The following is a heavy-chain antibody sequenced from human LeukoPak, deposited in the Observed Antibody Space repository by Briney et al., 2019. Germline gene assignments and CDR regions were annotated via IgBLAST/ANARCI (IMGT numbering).Heavy chain of an antibody. V-gene: IGHV3-21*01. Sequence: GSLRLSCAASGFTFSSYSMNWVRQAPGKGLEWVSSISSSSSYIYYADSVKGRFTISRDNAKNSLYLQMNSLRAEDTAVYYCAREKTPSKFYYYMDVWGKGTTVTISS. CDR2: ISSSSSYI. CDR1: GFTFSSYS. CDR3: AREKTPSKFYYYMDV. J-gene: IGHJ6*03. D-gene: IGHD2-15*01.